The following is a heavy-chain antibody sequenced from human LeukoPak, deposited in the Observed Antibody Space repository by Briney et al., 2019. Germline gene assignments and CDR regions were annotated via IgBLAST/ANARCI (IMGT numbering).Heavy chain of an antibody. Sequence: PGGSLRLSCAASGFTFSSYDMNWVRQARGRGLEWLSYISSSGSTIHYADSVKGRFTISRDNAKNSLYLRMNSLRAEDTALYYCAREDEPRGTFDYWGQGILVTVSS. CDR1: GFTFSSYD. V-gene: IGHV3-48*03. CDR3: AREDEPRGTFDY. D-gene: IGHD2-15*01. J-gene: IGHJ4*02. CDR2: ISSSGSTI.